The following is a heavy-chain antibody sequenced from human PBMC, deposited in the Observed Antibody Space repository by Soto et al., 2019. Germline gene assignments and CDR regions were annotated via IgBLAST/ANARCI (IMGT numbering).Heavy chain of an antibody. CDR3: ANDPAPYYDILTGYYSRSGE. J-gene: IGHJ4*02. Sequence: EVQLLESGGGLVQPGGSLRLSCAASGFTFSSYAMSWVRQAPGKGLEWVSAISGSGGSTYYADSVKGRFTISRDNSKNTLYLQMNSLRAEDTAVYYCANDPAPYYDILTGYYSRSGEWGQGTLVTVSS. CDR2: ISGSGGST. CDR1: GFTFSSYA. D-gene: IGHD3-9*01. V-gene: IGHV3-23*01.